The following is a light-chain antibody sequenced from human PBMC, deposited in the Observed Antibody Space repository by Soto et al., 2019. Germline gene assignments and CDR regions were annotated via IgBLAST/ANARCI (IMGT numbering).Light chain of an antibody. CDR2: GNS. CDR3: QSYDSSLSGAV. V-gene: IGLV1-40*01. CDR1: SXNIGAGYD. Sequence: QSVLTQPPSVSGAXXXRVXXXXTGSSXNIGAGYDVHWYQQLPGTAPKLLIYGNSNRPSGVPDRFSGSKSGTSASLAITGLQAEDEADYYCQSYDSSLSGAVFGGGTQLTVL. J-gene: IGLJ7*01.